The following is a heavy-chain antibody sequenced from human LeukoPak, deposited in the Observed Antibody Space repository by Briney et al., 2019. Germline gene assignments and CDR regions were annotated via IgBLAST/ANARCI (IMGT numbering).Heavy chain of an antibody. Sequence: PGGSLRLSCAASGFTVSNNYMSWVRQAPGKGLEWVSLIYSGGSTYYADSVKGRFTISRDNSRNTLYLQMNGLRAEDTAVYSCASYSSLDYWGQGTLVTVSS. V-gene: IGHV3-53*01. CDR3: ASYSSLDY. CDR2: IYSGGST. CDR1: GFTVSNNY. D-gene: IGHD3-22*01. J-gene: IGHJ4*02.